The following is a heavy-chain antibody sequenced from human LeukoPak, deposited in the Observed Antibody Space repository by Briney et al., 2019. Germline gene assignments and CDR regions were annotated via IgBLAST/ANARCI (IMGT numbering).Heavy chain of an antibody. J-gene: IGHJ4*02. V-gene: IGHV1-2*02. D-gene: IGHD2-2*01. CDR3: ARDSCSSTSCLSIDDY. CDR2: INPNSGGT. Sequence: ASVKVSCKASGYTFSGYYMHSGRQAPGQGLEWMGWINPNSGGTNYAQKFQGRVTMTRDTSISTAYMELSRLSSDDTAVYYCARDSCSSTSCLSIDDYWGQGTLVTVSS. CDR1: GYTFSGYY.